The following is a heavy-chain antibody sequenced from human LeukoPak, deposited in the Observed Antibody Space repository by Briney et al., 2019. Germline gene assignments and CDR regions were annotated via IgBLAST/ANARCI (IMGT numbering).Heavy chain of an antibody. CDR2: INPNSGGT. Sequence: ASVKVSCKASGYTFTGYYMHWVRQAPGQGLEWMGWINPNSGGTNYAQKLQGRVTMTTDTSTSTAYMELRSLRSDDTAVYYCARDRDSSGWYLDWGQGTLVTVSS. V-gene: IGHV1-2*02. CDR1: GYTFTGYY. D-gene: IGHD6-19*01. J-gene: IGHJ4*02. CDR3: ARDRDSSGWYLD.